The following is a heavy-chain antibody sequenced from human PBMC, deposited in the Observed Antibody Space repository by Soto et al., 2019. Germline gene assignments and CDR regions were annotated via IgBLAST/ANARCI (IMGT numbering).Heavy chain of an antibody. Sequence: QVQLQESGPGLVKPSDTLSLTCAVSGYSITNVNWWPWIRQPPGKGLEWIGYIFHSGTTHYNPSLKSRVTRSVDTSKNQFSLKVDSLTAEDTAVYYCARSPYAYALDIWGQGTTVIVSA. CDR2: IFHSGTT. J-gene: IGHJ3*02. D-gene: IGHD3-16*01. CDR1: GYSITNVNW. CDR3: ARSPYAYALDI. V-gene: IGHV4-28*01.